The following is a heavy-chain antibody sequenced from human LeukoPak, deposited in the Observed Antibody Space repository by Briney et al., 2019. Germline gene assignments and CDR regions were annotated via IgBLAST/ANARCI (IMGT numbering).Heavy chain of an antibody. D-gene: IGHD2-15*01. J-gene: IGHJ4*02. CDR3: ARESLRKYCSGGSCYSDY. Sequence: GGSLRLSCAASGFTFSSYAMRWVRQAPGKGLEWVSGISGSGDSTYYADSVKGRFTISRDNSKNTLYLQMNSLRAEDTAVYYCARESLRKYCSGGSCYSDYWGQGTLVTVSS. CDR2: ISGSGDST. CDR1: GFTFSSYA. V-gene: IGHV3-23*01.